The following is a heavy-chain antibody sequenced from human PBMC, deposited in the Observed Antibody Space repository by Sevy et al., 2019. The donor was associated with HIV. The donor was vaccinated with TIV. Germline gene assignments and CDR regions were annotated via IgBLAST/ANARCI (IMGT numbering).Heavy chain of an antibody. V-gene: IGHV1-18*01. J-gene: IGHJ4*02. CDR2: ISAYNGNT. CDR1: GYTFISYG. Sequence: ASVKVSCKASGYTFISYGITWVRQAPGQGLEWMGWISAYNGNTNYAQKLQGRVTMTTDTSTSTAYMELRSLRCDDTAVYYCARPYCSGGSCYRWYFDYGGQGTLVTVSS. D-gene: IGHD2-15*01. CDR3: ARPYCSGGSCYRWYFDY.